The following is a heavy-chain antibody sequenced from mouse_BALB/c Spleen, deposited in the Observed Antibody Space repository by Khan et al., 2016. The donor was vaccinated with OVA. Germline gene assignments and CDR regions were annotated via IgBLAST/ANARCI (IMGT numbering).Heavy chain of an antibody. V-gene: IGHV2-6-4*01. CDR1: GFSLSRYN. CDR3: ARAYYRYDDYDAMDY. Sequence: QMQLEESGPGLVAPSQSLSITCTVSGFSLSRYNIHWVRQPPGKGLEWLGMIWGGGGTDYNSTLKSRLSIRKDNSQSQVLLKMNSLQTDDTAMYYCARAYYRYDDYDAMDYWGQGTLVTVSS. J-gene: IGHJ4*01. D-gene: IGHD2-14*01. CDR2: IWGGGGT.